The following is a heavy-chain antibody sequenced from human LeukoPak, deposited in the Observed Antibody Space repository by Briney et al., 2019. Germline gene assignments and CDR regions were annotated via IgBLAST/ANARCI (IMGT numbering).Heavy chain of an antibody. V-gene: IGHV3-11*01. CDR3: ATNQPKVGANDH. CDR2: ISSSGSTI. CDR1: GFTFSDYY. Sequence: GGSLRLSCAASGFTFSDYYMSWIRQAPGKGLEWVSYISSSGSTIYYADSVKGRFAISRDNAKNSLYLQMNSLRAEDTAVYYCATNQPKVGANDHWGQGTLVTVSS. D-gene: IGHD1-26*01. J-gene: IGHJ4*02.